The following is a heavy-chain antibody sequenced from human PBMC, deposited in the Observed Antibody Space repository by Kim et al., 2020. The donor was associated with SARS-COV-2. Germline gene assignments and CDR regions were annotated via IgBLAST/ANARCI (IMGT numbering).Heavy chain of an antibody. Sequence: SETLSLTCAVSGGSISSSNWWSWVRQPPGKGLECIGEIYHSGSTNYNPPLKSRVTISVDKTKNQFYLKLSSVTAADTAVYYCARDPLYYDYIWRSYRYFDYWGQGTLVTVSS. CDR3: ARDPLYYDYIWRSYRYFDY. V-gene: IGHV4-4*02. CDR2: IYHSGST. J-gene: IGHJ4*02. D-gene: IGHD3-16*02. CDR1: GGSISSSNW.